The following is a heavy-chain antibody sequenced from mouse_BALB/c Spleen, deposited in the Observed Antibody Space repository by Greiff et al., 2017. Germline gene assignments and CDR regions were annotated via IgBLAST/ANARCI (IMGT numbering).Heavy chain of an antibody. CDR3: ARCYYDYEEGMDY. Sequence: QVQLQQPGAELVKPGAPVKLSCKASGYTFTSYWMNWVKQRPGRGLEWIGRIDPSDSETHYNQKFKDKATLTVDKSSSTAYIQLSSLTSEDSAVYYCARCYYDYEEGMDYWGQGTSVTVSS. CDR1: GYTFTSYW. CDR2: IDPSDSET. D-gene: IGHD2-4*01. V-gene: IGHV1-69*02. J-gene: IGHJ4*01.